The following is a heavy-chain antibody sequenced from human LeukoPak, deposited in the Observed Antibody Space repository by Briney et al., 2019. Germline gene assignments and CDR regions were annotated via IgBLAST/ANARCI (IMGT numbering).Heavy chain of an antibody. CDR1: GFPFDDYV. Sequence: GESLRLSCAASGFPFDDYVLSWVRRAPGKRLEWVSGITWNGRTTRYAESVKGRFTISRDNAKDSLSLQMNSLRAEDTAFYHCARDLDYYDTSGYYPLDYWGQGTLVTVSS. CDR3: ARDLDYYDTSGYYPLDY. J-gene: IGHJ4*02. V-gene: IGHV3-20*01. CDR2: ITWNGRTT. D-gene: IGHD3-22*01.